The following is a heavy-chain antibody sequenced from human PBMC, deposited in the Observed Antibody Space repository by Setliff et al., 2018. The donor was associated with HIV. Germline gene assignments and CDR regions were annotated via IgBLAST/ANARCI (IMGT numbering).Heavy chain of an antibody. J-gene: IGHJ5*02. Sequence: PSETLSLTCTVSDGSTRTSSYYWGWIRQAPGKGLEWIGSVYYSGSTYYNPSLKSRVTISVDTSKNQFSLKLTSVTATDTAVYYCARYGGNSFWFDPWGQGALVTVSS. CDR1: DGSTRTSSYY. CDR2: VYYSGST. D-gene: IGHD2-21*01. CDR3: ARYGGNSFWFDP. V-gene: IGHV4-39*01.